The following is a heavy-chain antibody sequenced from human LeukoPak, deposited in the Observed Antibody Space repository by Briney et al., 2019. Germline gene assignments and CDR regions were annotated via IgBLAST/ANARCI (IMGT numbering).Heavy chain of an antibody. V-gene: IGHV3-30*18. Sequence: GGSLRLSCAASGFTFSSYGMHWVRQAPGKGLEWVAVISYDGSNKYYADSVKGRFTISRDNSKNTLYLQMNSLRAEDTAVYYCAKDQTIVVVTAIFDYWGQGTLVTVSS. CDR3: AKDQTIVVVTAIFDY. J-gene: IGHJ4*02. CDR1: GFTFSSYG. D-gene: IGHD2-21*02. CDR2: ISYDGSNK.